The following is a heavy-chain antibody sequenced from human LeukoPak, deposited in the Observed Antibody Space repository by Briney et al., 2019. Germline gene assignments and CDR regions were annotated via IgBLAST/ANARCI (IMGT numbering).Heavy chain of an antibody. CDR1: GYTFTSYY. V-gene: IGHV1-46*01. CDR3: ARDGRYYYDSSGYPYFDY. CDR2: INPSGGST. D-gene: IGHD3-22*01. J-gene: IGHJ4*02. Sequence: ASVTVSCKASGYTFTSYYMHWVRQAPGQGLEWMGIINPSGGSTSYAQKFQGRVTMTRDMSTSTVYMELSSLRSEDTAVYYCARDGRYYYDSSGYPYFDYWGQGTLVTVSS.